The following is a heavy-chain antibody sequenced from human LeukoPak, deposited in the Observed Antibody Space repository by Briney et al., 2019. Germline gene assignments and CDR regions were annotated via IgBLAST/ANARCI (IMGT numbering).Heavy chain of an antibody. D-gene: IGHD5-18*01. J-gene: IGHJ4*02. V-gene: IGHV4-59*01. CDR3: ARDRYSYGF. CDR2: ISYSGST. CDR1: GGFISSYY. Sequence: SETLSLTCTVSGGFISSYYWSWIRQPPGKGLEWIGFISYSGSTYYNPSLKSRVTMSVDTSKNQFSLNLRSVTAAATAVYYCARDRYSYGFWGQGILVTVSS.